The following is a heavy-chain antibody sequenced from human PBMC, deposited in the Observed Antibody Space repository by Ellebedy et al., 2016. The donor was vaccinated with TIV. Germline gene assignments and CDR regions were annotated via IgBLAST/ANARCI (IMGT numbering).Heavy chain of an antibody. J-gene: IGHJ6*02. CDR1: GFSSSDYY. Sequence: GESLKISXAASGFSSSDYYMSWIRQAPGKGLEWVSYISDGGSMIHYADSVKGRFTISRDNSKNSLYLQMNNLRAEDTAVYYCARISSGRSFYGMDVWGQGTTVTVSS. D-gene: IGHD6-19*01. CDR2: ISDGGSMI. V-gene: IGHV3-11*01. CDR3: ARISSGRSFYGMDV.